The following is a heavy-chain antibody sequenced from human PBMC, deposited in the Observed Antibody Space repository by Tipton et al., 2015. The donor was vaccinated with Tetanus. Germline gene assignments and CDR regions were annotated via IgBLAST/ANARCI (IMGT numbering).Heavy chain of an antibody. J-gene: IGHJ4*02. CDR2: IYYTGNT. CDR1: GGSIRSGGFY. V-gene: IGHV4-31*03. CDR3: ARRSVSARFED. Sequence: TLSLTCTVSGGSIRSGGFYWSWIRQHPVKGLEWIGYIYYTGNTYYNPSLKSRVTISVDTSKNQFSLKLSSVTAADTAVYYCARRSVSARFEDWGQGTLVTVSS. D-gene: IGHD6-6*01.